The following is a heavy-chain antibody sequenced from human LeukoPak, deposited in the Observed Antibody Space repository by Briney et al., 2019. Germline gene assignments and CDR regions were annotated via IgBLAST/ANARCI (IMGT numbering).Heavy chain of an antibody. CDR2: ISDSGGST. J-gene: IGHJ4*02. Sequence: GGSLRLSCAVSGFSLGRYAMSWVRKAPGKGLEWASAISDSGGSTYYADSVKGRFTISRDNSRNTLYLQMNTLRAEDTAVYYCAKCRGSSWSDYFDYWGQGTLVTVSS. D-gene: IGHD6-13*01. CDR3: AKCRGSSWSDYFDY. CDR1: GFSLGRYA. V-gene: IGHV3-23*01.